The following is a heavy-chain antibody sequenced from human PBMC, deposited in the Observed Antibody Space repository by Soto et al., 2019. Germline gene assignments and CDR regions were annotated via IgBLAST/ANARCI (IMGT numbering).Heavy chain of an antibody. CDR1: GFSLSNARMG. CDR2: IFSNDEK. V-gene: IGHV2-26*01. Sequence: SVPKLVNHTETLALTCTVSGFSLSNARMGVSWIRHPPGKALDWLAHIFSNDEKSYSTSLKSRLTISKDTSKSQVLLTMTNMDPVDTATHYCARTPNPNYYYYGVDVCGQGTTVTVS. CDR3: ARTPNPNYYYYGVDV. J-gene: IGHJ6*02.